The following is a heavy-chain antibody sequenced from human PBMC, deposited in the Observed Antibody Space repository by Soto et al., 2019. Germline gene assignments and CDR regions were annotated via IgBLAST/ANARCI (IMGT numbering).Heavy chain of an antibody. Sequence: SETLSPTCKVPAASLSSYYWSWIRQPPGKGLEWIGYIYYSGSTNYNPSLKSRITINADTSNNRVSLQLNSVTPEDSAVYDCARLIGTSWLDYWGQGTQVTVSS. V-gene: IGHV4-59*12. J-gene: IGHJ4*02. CDR3: ARLIGTSWLDY. CDR1: AASLSSYY. CDR2: IYYSGST. D-gene: IGHD6-13*01.